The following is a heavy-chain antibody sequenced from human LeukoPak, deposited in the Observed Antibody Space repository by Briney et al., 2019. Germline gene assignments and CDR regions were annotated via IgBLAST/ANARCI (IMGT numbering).Heavy chain of an antibody. J-gene: IGHJ4*02. D-gene: IGHD7-27*01. Sequence: ASVKVSCKASGYTYTSYDINWVRQATGQGLEWMGWMNPNSGNTGYAQKFQGRVTMTRNTSISTAYMELSSLGSEDTAVYYCARVLGGWGKHTDYWGQGTLVTVSS. V-gene: IGHV1-8*01. CDR1: GYTYTSYD. CDR3: ARVLGGWGKHTDY. CDR2: MNPNSGNT.